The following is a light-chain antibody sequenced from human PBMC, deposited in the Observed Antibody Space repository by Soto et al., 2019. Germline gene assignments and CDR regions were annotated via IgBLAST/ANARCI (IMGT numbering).Light chain of an antibody. J-gene: IGKJ1*01. Sequence: ETVLTQSPATLSLSPGERATLSCRASHSLDSYLAWYQKKPGQAPRLLIYDTSNRASGIPARFSGSGSGTDFTLTISSLEPEDSAVYYCLHRSNWPTFGKGPRWNSN. V-gene: IGKV3-11*01. CDR3: LHRSNWPT. CDR1: HSLDSY. CDR2: DTS.